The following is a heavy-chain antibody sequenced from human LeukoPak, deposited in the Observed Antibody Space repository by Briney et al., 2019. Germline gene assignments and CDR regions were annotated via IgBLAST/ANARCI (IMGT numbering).Heavy chain of an antibody. D-gene: IGHD3-9*01. CDR1: GFTFSSYS. Sequence: TGGSLRLSCAASGFTFSSYSMNWVRQAPGKGLEWVSSISSSSSYIYYADSVKGRFTISRDNAKNSLYLQMNSLRVEDTAVYYCTRDLMDYDVSTGLHHYYMDVWGQGTTVTVSS. CDR2: ISSSSSYI. V-gene: IGHV3-21*01. J-gene: IGHJ6*02. CDR3: TRDLMDYDVSTGLHHYYMDV.